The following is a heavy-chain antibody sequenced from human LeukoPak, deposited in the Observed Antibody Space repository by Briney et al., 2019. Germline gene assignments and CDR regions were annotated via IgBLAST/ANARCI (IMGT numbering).Heavy chain of an antibody. J-gene: IGHJ5*02. CDR2: IYTNGTT. V-gene: IGHV4-4*07. CDR3: ARDSGTTGEVKFDP. Sequence: PSETLSLTCSVSGGSISSFYCNWMRQPAGKGLEWIGRIYTNGTTTYNPSLKSRVTMSVDTSKNQFSLKLSSVTAADTAVYYCARDSGTTGEVKFDPWGQGTLVTVSS. CDR1: GGSISSFY. D-gene: IGHD3-10*01.